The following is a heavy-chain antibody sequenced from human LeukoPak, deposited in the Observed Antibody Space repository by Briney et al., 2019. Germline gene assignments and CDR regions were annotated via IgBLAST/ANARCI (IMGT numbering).Heavy chain of an antibody. V-gene: IGHV1-2*02. D-gene: IGHD2-2*01. J-gene: IGHJ4*02. CDR3: ARGYCSSTSCYPEYYFDY. CDR1: GYTFTGYY. CDR2: INTNSGAT. Sequence: ASVKVSCKASGYTFTGYYLHWVRQAPGQGLEWMGWINTNSGATNYAQKFQGRVTMTRDTSISTTYMELSRLRSDDTAVYYCARGYCSSTSCYPEYYFDYWGQGTLVTVST.